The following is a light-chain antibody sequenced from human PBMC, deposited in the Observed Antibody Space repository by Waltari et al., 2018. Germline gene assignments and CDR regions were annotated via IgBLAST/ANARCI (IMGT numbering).Light chain of an antibody. CDR1: QSVSSY. CDR3: QQRAIWIT. CDR2: DAS. Sequence: DIVLTQSPATLSLSPGERATLSCRASQSVSSYLAWYQQKPGQAPRLLIYDASNRATGIPARFSGSGSGTDFTLTISSLEPEDFAVYYCQQRAIWITFGQGTRLEIK. J-gene: IGKJ5*01. V-gene: IGKV3-11*01.